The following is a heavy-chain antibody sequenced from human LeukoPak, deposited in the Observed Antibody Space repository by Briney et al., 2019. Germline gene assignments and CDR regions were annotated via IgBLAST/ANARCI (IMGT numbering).Heavy chain of an antibody. CDR2: ISGSGGST. Sequence: GGSLRLSCAASGFTFSSYAMSWVRQAPGKGLEWVSAISGSGGSTYYADSVKGRFTISRDNSKNTLYLQMNSLRAEDTAVYYCAKGTGVRGALGAFDVWGQGTMVTVSS. CDR3: AKGTGVRGALGAFDV. CDR1: GFTFSSYA. V-gene: IGHV3-23*01. D-gene: IGHD3-10*01. J-gene: IGHJ3*01.